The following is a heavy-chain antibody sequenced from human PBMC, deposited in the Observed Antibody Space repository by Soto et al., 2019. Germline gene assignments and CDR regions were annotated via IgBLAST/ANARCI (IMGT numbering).Heavy chain of an antibody. CDR1: GGSISSYY. J-gene: IGHJ4*02. CDR3: ARAGGNYGYDY. Sequence: SETLSLTCTVSGGSISSYYWSWIRQPPGKGLEWIGYIYYSGSTNYNPSLKSRVTISVDTSKNQFSLKLSSVTAADTAVYYCARAGGNYGYDYWGQGTLVTVSS. CDR2: IYYSGST. D-gene: IGHD4-17*01. V-gene: IGHV4-59*01.